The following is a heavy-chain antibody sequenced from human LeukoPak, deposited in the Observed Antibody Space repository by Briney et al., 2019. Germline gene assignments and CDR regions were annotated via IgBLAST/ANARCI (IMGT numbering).Heavy chain of an antibody. CDR2: ISYDGSNK. CDR1: GFTFSSYA. CDR3: ARDTGQWLGHRYFDL. J-gene: IGHJ2*01. Sequence: GGSLRLSCAASGFTFSSYAMHWVRQAPGKGLEWVAVISYDGSNKYYADSVKGRFTISRDNSKNTLYLQMNSLRAEDTAVYYCARDTGQWLGHRYFDLWGRGTLVTVSS. V-gene: IGHV3-30*04. D-gene: IGHD6-19*01.